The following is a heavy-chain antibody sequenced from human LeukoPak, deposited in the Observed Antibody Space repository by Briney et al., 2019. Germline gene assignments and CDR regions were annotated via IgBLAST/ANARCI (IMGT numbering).Heavy chain of an antibody. Sequence: SLRLSCVPSGFTFDEYAMGWVRQAPGKGREWVSGISWNSGRIDYADSVKGRFTISRDTAKNSLYLQMNSLRAEDTALYYCAKDTDGAAAGTTWGHWGQGTLVTVSS. J-gene: IGHJ4*02. V-gene: IGHV3-9*01. D-gene: IGHD6-13*01. CDR1: GFTFDEYA. CDR3: AKDTDGAAAGTTWGH. CDR2: ISWNSGRI.